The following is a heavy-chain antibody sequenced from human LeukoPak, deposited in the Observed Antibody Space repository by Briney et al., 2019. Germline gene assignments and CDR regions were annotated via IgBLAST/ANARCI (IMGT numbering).Heavy chain of an antibody. J-gene: IGHJ5*02. CDR1: GGSFSGYY. D-gene: IGHD2-2*02. CDR3: ARGQPGYCSSTSCYTRGVNWFDP. Sequence: PSETLSLTCAVYGGSFSGYYWSCIRQSPGKGLGWIGEISHRGSGNDNPSLKSRVTISVDTSKNQFSLKLSSVTAADTAVYYCARGQPGYCSSTSCYTRGVNWFDPWGQGTLVTVSS. CDR2: ISHRGSG. V-gene: IGHV4-34*01.